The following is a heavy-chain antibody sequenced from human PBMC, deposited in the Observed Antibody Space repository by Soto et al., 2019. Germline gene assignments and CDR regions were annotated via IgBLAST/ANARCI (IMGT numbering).Heavy chain of an antibody. V-gene: IGHV1-3*01. D-gene: IGHD2-8*02. CDR1: GYTFSSYA. CDR2: INAGTGNT. Sequence: QVQLVQSGAEVKEPGASVKVSCGTFGYTFSSYAIHWVRQAPGQRLEWMGWINAGTGNTKYSQTFQGRVTITKDTSAHTAYMELSSLKYEDTAVYYYARPRGLTGFDAFDIWGQGTMVTVSS. CDR3: ARPRGLTGFDAFDI. J-gene: IGHJ3*02.